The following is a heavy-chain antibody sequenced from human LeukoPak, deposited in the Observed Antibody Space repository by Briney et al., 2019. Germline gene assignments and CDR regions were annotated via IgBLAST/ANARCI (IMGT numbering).Heavy chain of an antibody. CDR3: ARDNDCSGGTCFDY. Sequence: GGSLRLSCAASGFTFRSYEMNWVRQAPGKGLEWVSYITSSGSTIYYADSVKGRFTISRDNAKDLLYLQMNSLRAEDTAAYYCARDNDCSGGTCFDYWGQGTLVTVSS. J-gene: IGHJ4*02. CDR2: ITSSGSTI. V-gene: IGHV3-48*03. CDR1: GFTFRSYE. D-gene: IGHD2-15*01.